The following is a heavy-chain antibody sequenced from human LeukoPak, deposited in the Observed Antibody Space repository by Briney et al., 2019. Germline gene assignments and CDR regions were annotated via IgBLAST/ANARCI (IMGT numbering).Heavy chain of an antibody. J-gene: IGHJ4*02. Sequence: GGSLRLSCAASGFTFSSYAMHWVRQAPGKGLEWVAVISYDGSNKYYADSVKGRFTISRDSSKNTLYLQMNSLRAEDTAVYYCARDPRIQLWLYYFDYWGQGTLVTVSS. V-gene: IGHV3-30-3*01. CDR3: ARDPRIQLWLYYFDY. D-gene: IGHD5-18*01. CDR2: ISYDGSNK. CDR1: GFTFSSYA.